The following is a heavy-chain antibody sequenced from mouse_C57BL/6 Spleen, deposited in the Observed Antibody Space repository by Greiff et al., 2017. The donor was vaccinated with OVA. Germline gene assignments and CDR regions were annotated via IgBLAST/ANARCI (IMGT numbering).Heavy chain of an antibody. CDR1: GYAFSSSW. J-gene: IGHJ1*03. D-gene: IGHD1-1*01. V-gene: IGHV1-82*01. CDR3: ASGGYYYGSSSWYFDV. Sequence: VQLQQSGPELVKPAASVKISCKASGYAFSSSWMNWVKQRPGKGLEWIGRIYPGDGDTNYNGKFKGKATLTADKSSSTAYMQLSSLTSEDSAVYFCASGGYYYGSSSWYFDVWGTGTTVTVSS. CDR2: IYPGDGDT.